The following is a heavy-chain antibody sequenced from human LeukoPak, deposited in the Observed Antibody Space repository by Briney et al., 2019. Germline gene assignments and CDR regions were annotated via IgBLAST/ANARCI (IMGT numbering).Heavy chain of an antibody. CDR2: ISMSSSTI. CDR3: TRGSGGGY. D-gene: IGHD6-19*01. J-gene: IGHJ4*02. CDR1: GFTFSSYD. Sequence: GSLRLSCEASGFTFSSYDMNWVRQAPGKGLEWISYISMSSSTIYYADSVKGRFTISRDNAKNSLYLQMNSLRVEDTAVYYCTRGSGGGYWGQGTLVTVSS. V-gene: IGHV3-48*04.